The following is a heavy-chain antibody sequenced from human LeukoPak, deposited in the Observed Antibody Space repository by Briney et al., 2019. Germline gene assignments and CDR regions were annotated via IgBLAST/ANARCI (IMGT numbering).Heavy chain of an antibody. CDR1: GGSISSSSYY. Sequence: PSETLSLTCTVPGGSISSSSYYWGWIRQPPGKGLEWIGSIYYSENTYYNPSLKSRVTISVDTSKNQFSLKLSSVTAADTAVYYCARVGYSSGMGYFDYWGQGTLVTVSS. CDR3: ARVGYSSGMGYFDY. V-gene: IGHV4-39*01. J-gene: IGHJ4*02. CDR2: IYYSENT. D-gene: IGHD6-19*01.